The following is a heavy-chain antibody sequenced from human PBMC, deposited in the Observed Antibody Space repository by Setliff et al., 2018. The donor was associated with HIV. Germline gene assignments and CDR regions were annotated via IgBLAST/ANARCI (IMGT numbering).Heavy chain of an antibody. D-gene: IGHD2-2*01. CDR3: ARGYASGSGSYYFDY. Sequence: ASVKVSCKASGGTFSSYAISWVRQAPGQGLEWMGWISAYNGNTNYAQKLQGRVTMTRDTSRGTAHMELRSLRSDDTAVYFCARGYASGSGSYYFDYWGQGTLVTVSS. CDR1: GGTFSSYA. J-gene: IGHJ4*02. CDR2: ISAYNGNT. V-gene: IGHV1-18*01.